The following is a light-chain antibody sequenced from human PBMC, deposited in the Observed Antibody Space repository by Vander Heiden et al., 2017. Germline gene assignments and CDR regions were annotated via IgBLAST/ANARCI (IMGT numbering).Light chain of an antibody. J-gene: IGKJ3*01. CDR3: QQGDSTPVT. V-gene: IGKV1-39*01. CDR1: QSISNY. CDR2: AAS. Sequence: DIQMTQSPSSLSASVGDRVSITCRARQSISNYLNWYQQKPGKAPKLLVYAASSLKRGVPPRFSGSRSGTDFTLRISSLQPEDFATYYCQQGDSTPVTFGPGTRVDIK.